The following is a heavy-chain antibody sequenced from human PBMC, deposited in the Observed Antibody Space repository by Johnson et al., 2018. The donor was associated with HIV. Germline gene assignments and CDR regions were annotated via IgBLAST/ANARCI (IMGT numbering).Heavy chain of an antibody. CDR3: ARMTTTVSHHDAFDI. J-gene: IGHJ3*02. CDR2: IGTAGDT. D-gene: IGHD4-17*01. CDR1: GFTFSSYD. Sequence: VQLVESGGGLVQPGGSLRLSCAASGFTFSSYDMHWVRQATGKGLEWVSAIGTAGDTYYPGSVKGRFTISRDNSKNTLYLQMNSLRAEDTAVYYCARMTTTVSHHDAFDIWGQGTMVTVSS. V-gene: IGHV3-13*01.